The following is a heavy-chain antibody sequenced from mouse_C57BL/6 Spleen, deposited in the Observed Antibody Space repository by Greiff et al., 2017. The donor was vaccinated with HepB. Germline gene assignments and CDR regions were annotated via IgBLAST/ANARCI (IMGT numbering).Heavy chain of an antibody. CDR3: ARGWLEEDY. CDR2: IYPGDGDT. J-gene: IGHJ2*01. Sequence: VQLQQSGPELVKPGASVKISCKASGYAFSSSWMNWVKQRPGKGLEWIGRIYPGDGDTNYNGKFKGKATLTADKSSSTAYMQLSSLTSEDSAVYFCARGWLEEDYWGQGTTLTVSS. D-gene: IGHD1-1*02. CDR1: GYAFSSSW. V-gene: IGHV1-82*01.